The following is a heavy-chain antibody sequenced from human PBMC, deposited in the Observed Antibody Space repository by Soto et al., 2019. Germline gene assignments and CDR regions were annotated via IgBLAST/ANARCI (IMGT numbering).Heavy chain of an antibody. V-gene: IGHV4-30-4*01. CDR3: ARDLLFGGNPFGNWFDP. Sequence: SETLSLTCTVSGGSIISGDYYWSLIRQPPGKGLEWIGYIYYSGSTYYNPSLKSRVTISVDTSKNQFSLKLSSVTAADTAVYYCARDLLFGGNPFGNWFDPWGQGTLVTVSS. D-gene: IGHD3-10*01. CDR1: GGSIISGDYY. J-gene: IGHJ5*02. CDR2: IYYSGST.